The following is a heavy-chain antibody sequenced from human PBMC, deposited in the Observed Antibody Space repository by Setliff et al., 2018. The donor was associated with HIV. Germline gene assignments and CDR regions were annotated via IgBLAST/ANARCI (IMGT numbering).Heavy chain of an antibody. V-gene: IGHV3-30*04. Sequence: GGSLRLSCNASGFTFSTYAMHWVRQAPGKGLEWVAFISYNGVNKYYADSVRGRFTVSRDNSKNTLFLQMNSLRAEDTAVYYCASHPSVYGPPFDYWGQGTLVTVSS. J-gene: IGHJ4*02. CDR2: ISYNGVNK. D-gene: IGHD2-8*01. CDR1: GFTFSTYA. CDR3: ASHPSVYGPPFDY.